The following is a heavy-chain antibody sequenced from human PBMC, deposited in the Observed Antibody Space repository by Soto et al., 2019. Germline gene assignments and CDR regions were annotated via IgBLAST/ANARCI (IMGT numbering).Heavy chain of an antibody. V-gene: IGHV5-51*01. Sequence: GESLKISGKGSGYSFTSYWIGWVRQMPGKGLEWMGIIYPGDSDTRYSPSFQGQVTISADKSISTAYLQWSSLKASDTAMYYCASTGYCSGGSCYFFDYWGQGTLVTVSS. D-gene: IGHD2-15*01. CDR3: ASTGYCSGGSCYFFDY. J-gene: IGHJ4*02. CDR2: IYPGDSDT. CDR1: GYSFTSYW.